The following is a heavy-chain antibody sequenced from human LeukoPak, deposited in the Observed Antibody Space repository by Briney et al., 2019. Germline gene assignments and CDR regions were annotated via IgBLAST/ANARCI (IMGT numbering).Heavy chain of an antibody. CDR2: INPNSGGT. D-gene: IGHD3-10*01. CDR1: GYTFTGYY. J-gene: IGHJ4*02. V-gene: IGHV1-2*06. Sequence: ASVKVSCKASGYTFTGYYMHWVRQAPRQGLEWMGRINPNSGGTNYAQKFQGRVTMTRDTSISTAYMELSRLRSDDTAVYYCARVSTRILWFGELADYWGQGTLVTVSS. CDR3: ARVSTRILWFGELADY.